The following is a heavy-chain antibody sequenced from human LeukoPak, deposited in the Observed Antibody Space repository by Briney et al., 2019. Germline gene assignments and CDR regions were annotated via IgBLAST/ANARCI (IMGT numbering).Heavy chain of an antibody. D-gene: IGHD4-17*01. CDR1: GGSISSGGYY. CDR2: IYYSGST. V-gene: IGHV4-61*08. Sequence: SETLSLTCTVSGGSISSGGYYWSWIRQHPGKGLEWIGYIYYSGSTNYNPSLKSRVTISVDTSKNQFSLKLSSVTAADTAVYYCASSCGDYVGVYFQHWGQGTLVTVSS. CDR3: ASSCGDYVGVYFQH. J-gene: IGHJ1*01.